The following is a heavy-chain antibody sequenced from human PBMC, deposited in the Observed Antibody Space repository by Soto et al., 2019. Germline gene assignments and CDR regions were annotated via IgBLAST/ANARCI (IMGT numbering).Heavy chain of an antibody. CDR2: IYYSGST. J-gene: IGHJ6*03. D-gene: IGHD2-15*01. CDR1: GDSINSYY. V-gene: IGHV4-59*08. Sequence: SETLYLTCTVSGDSINSYYCSCILQPPGKGLEWIGYIYYSGSTNYNPSLKSRVTISVDTSKNQFSLKLSSVTAADTAVYYCARHSVVVGYSYYMDVWGKGTTVTLSS. CDR3: ARHSVVVGYSYYMDV.